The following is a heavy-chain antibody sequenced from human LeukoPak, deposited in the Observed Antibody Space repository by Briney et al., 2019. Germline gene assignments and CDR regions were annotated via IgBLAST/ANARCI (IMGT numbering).Heavy chain of an antibody. V-gene: IGHV3-74*01. J-gene: IGHJ6*03. CDR3: AKMMGQRLYDYCMDV. D-gene: IGHD3-16*01. CDR1: GFTFSSYW. Sequence: GGSLRLSCAASGFTFSSYWMHWVRQAPGKGLVWVSRINSDGSSTSYADSVKGRVTISRDNAKNTLYLQMNSLRAEDTAVYYCAKMMGQRLYDYCMDVWGKGTTVTVSS. CDR2: INSDGSST.